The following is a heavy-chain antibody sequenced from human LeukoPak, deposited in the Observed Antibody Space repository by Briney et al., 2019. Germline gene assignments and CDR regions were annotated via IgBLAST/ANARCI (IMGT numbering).Heavy chain of an antibody. J-gene: IGHJ1*01. Sequence: GESLKISCKGSGYSFTSYWIGWVRQMPGKGLEWMGIIYPGDSDTRYSPSFQGQVTISADKSISTAYLQWSSLKASDTAMYYCARSGYYDSSGYYAAWFQHWGQGTLVTVSS. CDR3: ARSGYYDSSGYYAAWFQH. D-gene: IGHD3-22*01. V-gene: IGHV5-51*01. CDR2: IYPGDSDT. CDR1: GYSFTSYW.